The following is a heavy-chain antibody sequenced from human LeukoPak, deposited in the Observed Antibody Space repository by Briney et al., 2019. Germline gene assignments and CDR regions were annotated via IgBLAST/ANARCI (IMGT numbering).Heavy chain of an antibody. CDR1: GVSISSYY. Sequence: SETLSLTCTVSGVSISSYYWSWIRRPPGKGLEWIGYIYYSGSTNYNPSLKSRVTISVATSENQFSLKLSSVTAADTAVYYCARGGDGYNSYWFDPWGQGTLVTVSS. CDR2: IYYSGST. CDR3: ARGGDGYNSYWFDP. D-gene: IGHD5-24*01. V-gene: IGHV4-59*01. J-gene: IGHJ5*02.